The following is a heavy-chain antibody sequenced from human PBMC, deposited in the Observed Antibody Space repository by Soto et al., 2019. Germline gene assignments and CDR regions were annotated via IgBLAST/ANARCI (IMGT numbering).Heavy chain of an antibody. Sequence: QVQLVQSGAEVKRPGASVKVSCKASGYTFTSYDISWVRQATGQGLEWMGWMNPISGNTGYAQKFQGRVTMTRNTSISTAYMELSSLRSDETAVYFCVYNWNWGQGTLVTVSS. CDR1: GYTFTSYD. V-gene: IGHV1-8*01. J-gene: IGHJ4*02. CDR3: VYNWN. CDR2: MNPISGNT. D-gene: IGHD1-1*01.